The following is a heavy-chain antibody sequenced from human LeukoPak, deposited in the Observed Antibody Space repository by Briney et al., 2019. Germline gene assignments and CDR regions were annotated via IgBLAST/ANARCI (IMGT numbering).Heavy chain of an antibody. CDR3: ASRKLGNDY. CDR2: IYYTGT. CDR1: GYSISSGYY. D-gene: IGHD7-27*01. V-gene: IGHV4-61*01. J-gene: IGHJ4*02. Sequence: ASETLSLTCTVSGYSISSGYYWGWIRQPPGKGLEWIGYIYYTGTSYNPSLKSRVTISADTSKNQFSLKLISVTAADAAVYYNASRKLGNDYWGQGTLVTVSS.